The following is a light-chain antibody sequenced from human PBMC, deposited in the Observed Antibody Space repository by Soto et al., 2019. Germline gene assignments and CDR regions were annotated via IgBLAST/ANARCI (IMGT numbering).Light chain of an antibody. CDR2: RNN. CDR3: AAWDDSLSALL. CDR1: SSNIGSNY. V-gene: IGLV1-47*01. J-gene: IGLJ3*02. Sequence: QSVLTQPPSASGTPGQRVTISCSGSSSNIGSNYVYWYQQLPGTAPKLLIYRNNQRPSGVPDRFSGSKSGTSASLAISGLRSEDEADYYCAAWDDSLSALLFSGGTKVTVL.